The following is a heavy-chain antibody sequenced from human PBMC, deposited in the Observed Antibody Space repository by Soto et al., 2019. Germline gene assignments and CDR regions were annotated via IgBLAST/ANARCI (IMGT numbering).Heavy chain of an antibody. Sequence: VQLLESGGGLVQPGGSLRLSCAASGFTFSSYAMSWVRQAPGKGLEWVSAISGSGGSTYYADSVKGRFTISRDNSKNTLYLQMNSLRAEDTAVYYCAKDRVVLRYSGYDFSYYYYYMDVWGKGTTVTVSS. CDR1: GFTFSSYA. CDR2: ISGSGGST. J-gene: IGHJ6*03. D-gene: IGHD5-12*01. CDR3: AKDRVVLRYSGYDFSYYYYYMDV. V-gene: IGHV3-23*01.